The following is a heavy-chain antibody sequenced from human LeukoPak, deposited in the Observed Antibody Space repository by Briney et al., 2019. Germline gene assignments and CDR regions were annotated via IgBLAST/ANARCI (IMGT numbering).Heavy chain of an antibody. V-gene: IGHV5-51*01. D-gene: IGHD4-17*01. CDR3: ARRSGDYQNYFDF. J-gene: IGHJ4*02. CDR2: IQPGQTDA. CDR1: GYSSNTHW. Sequence: GESLKISCKASGYSSNTHWIAWVRQMPGKGLEWMGVIQPGQTDARYSPSFQGQATISADKSINTAYLQWSSLKASDTAIYYCARRSGDYQNYFDFWGQGTLVTVSS.